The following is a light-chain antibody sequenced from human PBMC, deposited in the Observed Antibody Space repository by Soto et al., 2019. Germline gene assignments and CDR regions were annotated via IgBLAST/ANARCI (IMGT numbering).Light chain of an antibody. V-gene: IGKV3-20*01. Sequence: EIVLTQSPGTLSLSPGERATLSCRASQSVSTSYLGWFQQRPGQAPRLLIYDTFNRATGIPDRFSGSGSGTDFTLTISRLEPEYFAVYYCQQYIGPTYTLGQGTKLEIK. CDR1: QSVSTSY. J-gene: IGKJ2*01. CDR3: QQYIGPTYT. CDR2: DTF.